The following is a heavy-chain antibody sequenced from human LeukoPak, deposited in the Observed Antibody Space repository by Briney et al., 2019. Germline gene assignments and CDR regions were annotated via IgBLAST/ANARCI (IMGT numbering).Heavy chain of an antibody. Sequence: PSGTLSLTCTVSGGSISSFYWTWIRQPPGKGLEWIGYIYPGGSTNYNPSFKSRATISLDASKNQFSLSLTSVTAADAAVYFCARPHTSAFGFAFDIWGHGTLLTVSS. CDR3: ARPHTSAFGFAFDI. CDR2: IYPGGST. D-gene: IGHD3-22*01. CDR1: GGSISSFY. J-gene: IGHJ3*02. V-gene: IGHV4-4*09.